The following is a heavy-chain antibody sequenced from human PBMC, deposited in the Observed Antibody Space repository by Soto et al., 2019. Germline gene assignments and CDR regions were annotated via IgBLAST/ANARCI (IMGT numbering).Heavy chain of an antibody. CDR3: ARGKIRGGYSYGYDPSPYYYGMYX. Sequence: SETLSLTCTVSGGSISSYYWSWIRQPPGKGLEWILYIYYSGSTNYNPSLKSLVTISVDTSKNQFSLKLSSVTAADTAVYYCARGKIRGGYSYGYDPSPYYYGMYXWGQGTTVTVS. CDR1: GGSISSYY. D-gene: IGHD5-18*01. J-gene: IGHJ6*02. V-gene: IGHV4-59*01. CDR2: IYYSGST.